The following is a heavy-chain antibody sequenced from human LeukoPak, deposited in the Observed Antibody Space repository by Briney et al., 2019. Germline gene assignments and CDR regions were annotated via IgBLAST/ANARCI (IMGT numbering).Heavy chain of an antibody. CDR3: ASERRGAFDI. CDR2: INPSGGST. J-gene: IGHJ3*02. Sequence: ASVKVSCKASGYTFIAFYMHWVRQAPGQGLEWMGIINPSGGSTTYAQKFQGRVTMTRDTSTSTVYMELSSLRSDDTAVYYCASERRGAFDIWGQGTMVTVSS. CDR1: GYTFIAFY. V-gene: IGHV1-46*01.